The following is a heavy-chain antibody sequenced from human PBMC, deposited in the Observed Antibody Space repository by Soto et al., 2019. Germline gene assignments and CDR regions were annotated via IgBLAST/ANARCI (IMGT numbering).Heavy chain of an antibody. Sequence: HPGGSLRLSCAASGFTFSSYAMSWVRQAPGKGLEWVSAISGSGGSTYYADSVKGRFTISRDNSKNTLYLQMNSLRAEDTAVYYCAKPDVIDFWLPIAVAGPTQYYFDYWGQGTLVTVSS. J-gene: IGHJ4*02. CDR2: ISGSGGST. D-gene: IGHD6-19*01. CDR3: AKPDVIDFWLPIAVAGPTQYYFDY. CDR1: GFTFSSYA. V-gene: IGHV3-23*01.